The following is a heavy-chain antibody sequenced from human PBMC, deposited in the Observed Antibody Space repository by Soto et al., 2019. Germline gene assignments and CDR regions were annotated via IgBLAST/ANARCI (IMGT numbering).Heavy chain of an antibody. CDR3: AGVDTATEYYYYYGMDV. J-gene: IGHJ6*02. CDR2: IIPIFGTA. V-gene: IGHV1-69*06. Sequence: QVQLVQSGAEVKKPGSSVKVSCKASGGTFSSYAISWVRQAPGQGLEWMGGIIPIFGTANYAQKFQGRVTSTADKSTSTAYMELSSLRSEDTAVYYCAGVDTATEYYYYYGMDVWGQGTTVTVSS. D-gene: IGHD5-18*01. CDR1: GGTFSSYA.